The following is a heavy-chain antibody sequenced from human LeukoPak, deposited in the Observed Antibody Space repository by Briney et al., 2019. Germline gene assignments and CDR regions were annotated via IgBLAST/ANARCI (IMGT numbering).Heavy chain of an antibody. CDR2: IGYVGGEK. Sequence: GRSLGLSCVASGFTFNNYWMSWVRQAPGKGREWVANIGYVGGEKYYVDSVKGRLTISRDNTKNSLVLQMNSLRVDDMAVYYCARGRGWVDYWGQGTLVTVSS. J-gene: IGHJ4*02. CDR1: GFTFNNYW. D-gene: IGHD3-16*01. V-gene: IGHV3-7*01. CDR3: ARGRGWVDY.